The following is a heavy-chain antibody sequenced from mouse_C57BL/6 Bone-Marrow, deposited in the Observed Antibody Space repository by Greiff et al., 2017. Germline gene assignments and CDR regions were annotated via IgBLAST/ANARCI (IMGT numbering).Heavy chain of an antibody. Sequence: QVQLQQPGAELVKPGASVKMSCKASGYTFTSYWITWVKQRPGQGLEWIGEIYPGSGSTNYNEKFKSKATLTVDTSSSTAYMQLSSLTSEDSAVYYCARGDYGYDGDYWGQGTSVTVSS. V-gene: IGHV1-55*01. CDR3: ARGDYGYDGDY. CDR1: GYTFTSYW. J-gene: IGHJ4*01. CDR2: IYPGSGST. D-gene: IGHD2-2*01.